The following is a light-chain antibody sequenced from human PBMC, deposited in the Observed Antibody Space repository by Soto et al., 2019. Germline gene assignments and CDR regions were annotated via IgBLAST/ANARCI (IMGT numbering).Light chain of an antibody. CDR3: QQRNSWPPIT. J-gene: IGKJ5*01. CDR1: QSLSNSE. CDR2: DAS. Sequence: ATQSLSNSELAWYQQKPGQAPRLLIYDASSRASGVPARFSGSVSGTDFTLTISSLEPEDFALYYCQQRNSWPPITFGQETRLEIK. V-gene: IGKV3D-20*02.